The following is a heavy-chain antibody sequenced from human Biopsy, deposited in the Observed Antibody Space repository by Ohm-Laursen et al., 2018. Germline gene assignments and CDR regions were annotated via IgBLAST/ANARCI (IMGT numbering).Heavy chain of an antibody. Sequence: ATVKISCKPSSYTFTDYNIHWMRQAPGQGLECLGYINCKTGATNYAQKFQGTVTMTRDTSISTAYLALGSLRSADTAIYYCARDPLNGHKHFDYWGQGSLVTVSS. V-gene: IGHV1-2*02. J-gene: IGHJ4*02. D-gene: IGHD2-8*01. CDR2: INCKTGAT. CDR3: ARDPLNGHKHFDY. CDR1: SYTFTDYN.